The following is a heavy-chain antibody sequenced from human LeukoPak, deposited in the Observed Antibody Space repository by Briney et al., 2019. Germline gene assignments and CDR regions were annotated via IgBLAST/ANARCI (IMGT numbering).Heavy chain of an antibody. Sequence: ASVKVSCKASGYTFTGYYMHWVRQAPGQGLEWMGWINPNSGGTNYAQKFQGRVTMTRDTSTSTVYMELSSLRSEDTAVYYCARVAYCGGDCYWNDYWGQGTLVTVSS. CDR1: GYTFTGYY. CDR2: INPNSGGT. CDR3: ARVAYCGGDCYWNDY. D-gene: IGHD2-21*02. V-gene: IGHV1-2*02. J-gene: IGHJ4*02.